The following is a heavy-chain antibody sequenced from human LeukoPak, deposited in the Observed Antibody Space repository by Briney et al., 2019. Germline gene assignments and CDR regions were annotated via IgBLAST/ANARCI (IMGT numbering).Heavy chain of an antibody. D-gene: IGHD6-13*01. CDR3: ARRAADAFDI. V-gene: IGHV3-33*01. CDR1: GFTFRSYG. CDR2: IWYDGSNK. J-gene: IGHJ3*02. Sequence: GGSLRLSCAASGFTFRSYGMHWVRQAPGKGLEWVALIWYDGSNKYYADSVKGRFTISRDNSKNTQYLQMNSLRAEDTAVYYCARRAADAFDIWGQGTMVTVSS.